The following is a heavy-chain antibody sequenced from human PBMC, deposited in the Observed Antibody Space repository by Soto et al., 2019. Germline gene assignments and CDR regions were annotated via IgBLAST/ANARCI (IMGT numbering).Heavy chain of an antibody. D-gene: IGHD5-12*01. Sequence: QVQLVQSGGEVKKPGASVKVSCKASGYSFTGYGINWVRQAPGQGPEWLGRITTYNGDTNYAQNFQGRLTMTTDTCTGKTYMELRSLRSDDTAVYYCARGRGYSLIPVVDDAVDVWGQGTLVTVSS. CDR1: GYSFTGYG. V-gene: IGHV1-18*04. CDR2: ITTYNGDT. CDR3: ARGRGYSLIPVVDDAVDV. J-gene: IGHJ3*01.